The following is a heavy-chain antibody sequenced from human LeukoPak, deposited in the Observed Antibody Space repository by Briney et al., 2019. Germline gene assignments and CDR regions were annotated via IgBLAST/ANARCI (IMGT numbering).Heavy chain of an antibody. CDR2: ISSSSSYI. D-gene: IGHD3-3*01. CDR3: ASSGGGTIFGVLNWFDP. V-gene: IGHV3-21*01. J-gene: IGHJ5*02. Sequence: GGSLRLSCAASGFTFSSYSMTWVRQAPGKGLEWVSSISSSSSYIYYADSVKGRFNTSRDNAKNSLYLQMNSLRAEDTAVYYCASSGGGTIFGVLNWFDPWGQGTLVTVSS. CDR1: GFTFSSYS.